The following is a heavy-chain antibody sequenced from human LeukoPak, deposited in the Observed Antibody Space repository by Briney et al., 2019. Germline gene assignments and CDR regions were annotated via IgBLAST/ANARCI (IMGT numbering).Heavy chain of an antibody. Sequence: GASVKVSCKASGYTFTGYYMHWVRQAPGQGLEWMGWINPNSGGTNYAQKFQGWVTMTRDTSISTAYMELSRLRSDDTAVYYCARLNWNDVYYSDYWGQGTLVTVSS. V-gene: IGHV1-2*04. J-gene: IGHJ4*02. CDR2: INPNSGGT. CDR1: GYTFTGYY. CDR3: ARLNWNDVYYSDY. D-gene: IGHD1-1*01.